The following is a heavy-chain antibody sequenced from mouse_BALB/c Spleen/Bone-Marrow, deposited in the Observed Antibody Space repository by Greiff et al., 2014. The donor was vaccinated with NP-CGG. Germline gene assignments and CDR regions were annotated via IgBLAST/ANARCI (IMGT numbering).Heavy chain of an antibody. CDR1: GFTFSDYG. CDR2: ISNLAYSI. D-gene: IGHD2-1*01. J-gene: IGHJ4*01. CDR3: ATIYYGNSYAMDY. Sequence: EVKLMESGGGLVQPGGSRKLSCAASGFTFSDYGMAWVRQAPGKGPEWVAFISNLAYSIYYADTVTGRFTISRENAKNTLYLEMSSLRSEYTAMYYCATIYYGNSYAMDYWGQGTSVTVSS. V-gene: IGHV5-15*02.